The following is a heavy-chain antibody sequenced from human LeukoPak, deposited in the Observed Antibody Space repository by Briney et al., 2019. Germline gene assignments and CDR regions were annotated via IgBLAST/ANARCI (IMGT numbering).Heavy chain of an antibody. J-gene: IGHJ4*02. Sequence: ASVTVSFKASGGTFSSYAISWVRQAPGQGLEWMGRIIPILGIANYAQKFQGRVTITADKSTSTAYMELSSLRPEDTAVYYCARVGESSGWLSLSYWGQGTLVTVSS. V-gene: IGHV1-69*04. D-gene: IGHD6-19*01. CDR1: GGTFSSYA. CDR3: ARVGESSGWLSLSY. CDR2: IIPILGIA.